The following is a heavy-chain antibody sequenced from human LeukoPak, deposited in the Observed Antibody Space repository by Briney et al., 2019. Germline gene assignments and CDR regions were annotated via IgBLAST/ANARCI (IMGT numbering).Heavy chain of an antibody. Sequence: GGSLRLSCAASGFTFSDYYMSWIRQAPGKGLEGVSYISSSGSNIYYADSVKGRFTISRDNAKNSLYLQMNSLRAEDTAVYYCARAYQLLKRFLEWLLNYYYYYGMDVWGQGTTVTVSS. CDR3: ARAYQLLKRFLEWLLNYYYYYGMDV. CDR1: GFTFSDYY. D-gene: IGHD3-3*01. J-gene: IGHJ6*02. V-gene: IGHV3-11*01. CDR2: ISSSGSNI.